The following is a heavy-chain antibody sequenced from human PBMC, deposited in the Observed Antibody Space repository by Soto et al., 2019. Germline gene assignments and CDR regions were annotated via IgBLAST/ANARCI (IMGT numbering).Heavy chain of an antibody. Sequence: SETLSLTCTVSGGSISSGDYYWSWIRQPPGKGLEWIGYIYYSGSTYYNPSLKSRVTISVATSKNQFSLKLSSVTAADTAVYYCARDRIPRIAARPSWFDPWGQGTLVTVSS. V-gene: IGHV4-30-4*01. D-gene: IGHD6-6*01. CDR3: ARDRIPRIAARPSWFDP. CDR2: IYYSGST. CDR1: GGSISSGDYY. J-gene: IGHJ5*02.